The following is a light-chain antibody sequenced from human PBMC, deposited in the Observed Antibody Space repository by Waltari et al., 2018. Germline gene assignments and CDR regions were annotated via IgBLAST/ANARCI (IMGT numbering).Light chain of an antibody. Sequence: DIQMTPSPSSLSASVGDRVTITCQASRDISNNLNWYQQKPGRAPKLLIYDAAKLETGVPSRFSGSGSGTHFTFTISNLQPEDIATYYCQRHDNLSYTFGQGTKLVIK. V-gene: IGKV1-33*01. CDR3: QRHDNLSYT. CDR1: RDISNN. J-gene: IGKJ2*01. CDR2: DAA.